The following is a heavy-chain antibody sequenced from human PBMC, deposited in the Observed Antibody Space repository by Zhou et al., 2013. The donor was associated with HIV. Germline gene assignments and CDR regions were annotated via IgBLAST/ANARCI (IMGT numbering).Heavy chain of an antibody. J-gene: IGHJ2*01. CDR2: INPSGGGT. Sequence: QVQLVQSGAEVKKPGTSVKVSCKASGYTFNSYYMHWVRQAPGQGLEWMGVINPSGGGTSYAQKFQGRVTMTRDTSRTTVYMELSSLRSEDTAVYYCARDGRRDRCGGYFGSLGPWHPGHCPL. V-gene: IGHV1-46*02. D-gene: IGHD1-26*01. CDR3: ARDGRRDRCGGYFGS. CDR1: GYTFNSYY.